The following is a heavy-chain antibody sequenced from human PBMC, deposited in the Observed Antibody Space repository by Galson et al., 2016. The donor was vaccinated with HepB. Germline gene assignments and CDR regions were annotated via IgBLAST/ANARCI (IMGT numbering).Heavy chain of an antibody. CDR2: ISRSGDST. V-gene: IGHV3-23*01. J-gene: IGHJ6*04. CDR1: GFTFRNYG. Sequence: SLRLSCAPSGFTFRNYGMTWVRQAPGKGLEVVSSISRSGDSTDYADSVKGRFTISRDNSKNTLSLQMNSLTADDTAIYYCGQGSTAPAVWGKGTTVTVSS. D-gene: IGHD1-26*01. CDR3: GQGSTAPAV.